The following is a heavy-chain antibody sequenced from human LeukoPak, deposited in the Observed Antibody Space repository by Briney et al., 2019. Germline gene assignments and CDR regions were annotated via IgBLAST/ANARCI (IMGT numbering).Heavy chain of an antibody. V-gene: IGHV3-53*01. CDR1: GFSFNNNY. CDR3: ARDTTEASV. D-gene: IGHD1-1*01. Sequence: PGGSLRISCGASGFSFNNNYISWVRQAPGKGLEWISVIYSGGDTYYADSVKGRFTISRDNSKNTVHLQMNVLTPEDTAVYYCARDTTEASVWGKGTTVTVSS. CDR2: IYSGGDT. J-gene: IGHJ6*04.